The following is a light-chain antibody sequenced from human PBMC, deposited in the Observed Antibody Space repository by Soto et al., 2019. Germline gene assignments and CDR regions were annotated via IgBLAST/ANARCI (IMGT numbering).Light chain of an antibody. CDR2: QVF. Sequence: DVVMTQSPLSLPVTLGQPASISCRSSQSLVDSDGNTYLNWFQQRPGQSPRRLIYQVFKRDSGVPDRFSGSGSGTDFTLKISRVEAEDVGVYYCMQGTHWPPITFGQGTRLEI. CDR3: MQGTHWPPIT. J-gene: IGKJ5*01. V-gene: IGKV2-30*01. CDR1: QSLVDSDGNTY.